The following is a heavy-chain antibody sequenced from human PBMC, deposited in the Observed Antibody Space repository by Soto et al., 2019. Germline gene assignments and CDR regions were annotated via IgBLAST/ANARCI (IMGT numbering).Heavy chain of an antibody. CDR3: TRDLGARGGVYAN. D-gene: IGHD3-16*01. CDR1: GVPLGYSY. Sequence: GGSLRLSCACSGVPLGYSYMSLIRPAQGKGLEWLSHISTGSSYSMYADSVKGRFTISRDNDENSLFLQMNSLRPEDTAVYYCTRDLGARGGVYANWGRGILVTVS. J-gene: IGHJ4*02. V-gene: IGHV3-11*06. CDR2: ISTGSSYS.